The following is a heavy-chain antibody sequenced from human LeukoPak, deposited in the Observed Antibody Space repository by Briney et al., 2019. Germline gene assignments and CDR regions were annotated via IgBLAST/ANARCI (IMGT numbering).Heavy chain of an antibody. J-gene: IGHJ5*02. D-gene: IGHD1-26*01. CDR2: IYYSGST. Sequence: SETLSLTCTVSGGSISSSGYYWGWIRQPPGKGLEWIASIYYSGSTYYNPSLKSRVTISVDTSKNQLSLKLSSLTAADTAVYYCARHEYSGSYYGLSWFDPWGQRTLVTVSS. V-gene: IGHV4-39*01. CDR1: GGSISSSGYY. CDR3: ARHEYSGSYYGLSWFDP.